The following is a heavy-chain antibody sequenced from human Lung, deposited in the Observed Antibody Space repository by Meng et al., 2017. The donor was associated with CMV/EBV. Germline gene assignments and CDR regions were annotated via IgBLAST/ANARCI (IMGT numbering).Heavy chain of an antibody. CDR2: MNPNSGDT. J-gene: IGHJ4*02. D-gene: IGHD2-15*01. CDR3: ARGPIDSVSN. Sequence: ASXXVSCKASGYTFTTYDINWVRQATGQGLEWMGWMNPNSGDTGYAQKFQGRVTMTRNTSISTAYMDLSSLRSDDTAVYYCARGPIDSVSNWGQGPLVTVSS. CDR1: GYTFTTYD. V-gene: IGHV1-8*01.